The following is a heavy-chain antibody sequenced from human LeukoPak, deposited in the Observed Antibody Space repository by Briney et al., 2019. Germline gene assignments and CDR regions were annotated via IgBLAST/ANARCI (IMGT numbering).Heavy chain of an antibody. D-gene: IGHD2-8*02. CDR3: ARDSQPRLRVADFDY. Sequence: PGGSLRLSCAASGFTFSDYYMSWVRQAPGKGLEWVSYISSSGSTIYYADSVKGRFTISRDNAKNSLYLQMNSLRAEDTAVYYCARDSQPRLRVADFDYWGQGTLVTVSS. CDR2: ISSSGSTI. CDR1: GFTFSDYY. J-gene: IGHJ4*02. V-gene: IGHV3-11*04.